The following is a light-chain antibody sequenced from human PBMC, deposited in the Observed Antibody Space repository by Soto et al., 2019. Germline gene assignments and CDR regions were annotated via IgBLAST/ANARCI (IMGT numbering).Light chain of an antibody. V-gene: IGKV1-5*01. CDR3: QQYTNYPWT. CDR2: DAS. CDR1: QSVSTW. Sequence: DIQMTQSPSTLSASVGDRVTITCRASQSVSTWLAWYQQKPGKAPNLLIYDASILQRGVPSRFSGSVSGTEFTLTISSLQPDDFATYYCQQYTNYPWTFGQGTKVEIK. J-gene: IGKJ1*01.